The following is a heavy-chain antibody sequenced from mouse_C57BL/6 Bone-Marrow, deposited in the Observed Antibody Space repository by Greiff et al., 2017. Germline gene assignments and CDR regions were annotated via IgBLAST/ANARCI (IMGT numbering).Heavy chain of an antibody. CDR2: IYPGDGDT. V-gene: IGHV1-82*01. Sequence: VQLQQSGPELVKPGASVKISCKASGYAFSSSWMNWVKQRPGKGLEWIGRIYPGDGDTNYNGKFKGKATLTADKSSSTAYMQLSSLTSEDSAVXFCARYYGSQYYFDYWGQGTTLTVSS. D-gene: IGHD1-1*01. J-gene: IGHJ2*01. CDR1: GYAFSSSW. CDR3: ARYYGSQYYFDY.